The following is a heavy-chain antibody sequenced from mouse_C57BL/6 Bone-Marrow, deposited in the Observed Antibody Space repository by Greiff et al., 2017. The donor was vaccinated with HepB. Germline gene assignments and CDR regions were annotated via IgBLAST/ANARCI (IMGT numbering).Heavy chain of an antibody. CDR1: GYTFTDYE. Sequence: QVQLQQSGAELVRPGASVTLSCKASGYTFTDYEMHWVKQTPVHGLEWIGAIDPETGGTAYNQKFKGKAILTADKSSSTAYMELRSLTSEDSAVCYCTRDDGDSMDYWGQGTSVTVSS. CDR2: IDPETGGT. J-gene: IGHJ4*01. CDR3: TRDDGDSMDY. V-gene: IGHV1-15*01. D-gene: IGHD2-3*01.